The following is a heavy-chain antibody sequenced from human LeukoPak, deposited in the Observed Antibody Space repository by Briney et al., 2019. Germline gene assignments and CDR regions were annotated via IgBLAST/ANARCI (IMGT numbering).Heavy chain of an antibody. J-gene: IGHJ6*03. V-gene: IGHV3-11*01. CDR2: ISSSGSTI. D-gene: IGHD6-13*01. CDR3: ARVDGGFGSSWYYDYYYYMDV. Sequence: GGSLRLSCAASGFTFSDYYMSWIRQAPGKGLEWASYISSSGSTIYYADSVKGRFTISRDNAKNSLYLQMNSLRAEDTAVYYCARVDGGFGSSWYYDYYYYMDVWGKGTTVTVSS. CDR1: GFTFSDYY.